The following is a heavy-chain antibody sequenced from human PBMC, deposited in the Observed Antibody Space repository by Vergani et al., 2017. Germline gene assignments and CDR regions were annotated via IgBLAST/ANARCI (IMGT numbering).Heavy chain of an antibody. CDR2: IKQDGREK. CDR1: GLTFSRYW. D-gene: IGHD6-6*01. V-gene: IGHV3-7*01. Sequence: EVQLVESGGGLVQPGGSLRLSCAASGLTFSRYWMSWVRQAPGKGREWVANIKQDGREKYYVDSVKGRFTISRDNAKNSMYLQMNSLRAEDTSVYYCARAPARLDNDYGGQGTLVTVSS. CDR3: ARAPARLDNDY. J-gene: IGHJ4*02.